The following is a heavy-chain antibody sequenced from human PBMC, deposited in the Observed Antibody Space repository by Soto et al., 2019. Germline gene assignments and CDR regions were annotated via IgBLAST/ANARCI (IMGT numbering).Heavy chain of an antibody. Sequence: SVKVSCKVSGYTLTELSMHWVRQAPGKGLEWMGGFDPEDGETIYAQKFQGRVTMTEDTSTDTAYMELSSLRSEDTAVYYCATYYDRSGYYYTFPWFDPWGQGTLVTVSS. CDR1: GYTLTELS. CDR3: ATYYDRSGYYYTFPWFDP. J-gene: IGHJ5*02. V-gene: IGHV1-24*01. D-gene: IGHD3-22*01. CDR2: FDPEDGET.